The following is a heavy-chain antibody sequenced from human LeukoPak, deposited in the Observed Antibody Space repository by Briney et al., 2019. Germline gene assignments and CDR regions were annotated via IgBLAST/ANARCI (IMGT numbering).Heavy chain of an antibody. V-gene: IGHV3-23*01. Sequence: GGSLRLSCAASGFTFSSYAMSWVRQAPGKGLEWVSAISGSGGSTYYADSVKGRFTISRDNSKNTLYLQMNSLRAEETAVYYCAKDPVGEKYSSGWYFDYWGQGTLVTVSS. CDR1: GFTFSSYA. CDR3: AKDPVGEKYSSGWYFDY. J-gene: IGHJ4*02. D-gene: IGHD6-19*01. CDR2: ISGSGGST.